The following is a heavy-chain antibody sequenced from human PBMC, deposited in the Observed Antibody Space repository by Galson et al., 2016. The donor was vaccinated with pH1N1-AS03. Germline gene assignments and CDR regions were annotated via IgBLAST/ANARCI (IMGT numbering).Heavy chain of an antibody. D-gene: IGHD2-21*01. J-gene: IGHJ6*02. CDR3: GRHLRNSYSMDV. CDR2: IYYTGDI. CDR1: GGSINSYY. Sequence: ETLSLTCTVSGGSINSYYWTWIRQPPGKGLEWIGQIYYTGDIIYTPSLRSRVTILVDTSKNQLSLSLSSVTAADTAVYYCGRHLRNSYSMDVWGQGTTVTVSS. V-gene: IGHV4-59*08.